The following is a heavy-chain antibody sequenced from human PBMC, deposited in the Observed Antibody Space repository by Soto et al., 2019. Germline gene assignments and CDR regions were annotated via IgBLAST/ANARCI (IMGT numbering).Heavy chain of an antibody. CDR3: AKGGTPYYDILTGYHSRYYFDY. CDR2: ISWNSGSI. V-gene: IGHV3-9*01. CDR1: GFTFDDYA. Sequence: GGSLRLSCAASGFTFDDYAMHWVRQAPGKGLEWVSGISWNSGSIGYADSVKGRFTISRDNAKNSLYPQMNSLRAEDTALYYCAKGGTPYYDILTGYHSRYYFDYWGQGTLVTVSS. J-gene: IGHJ4*02. D-gene: IGHD3-9*01.